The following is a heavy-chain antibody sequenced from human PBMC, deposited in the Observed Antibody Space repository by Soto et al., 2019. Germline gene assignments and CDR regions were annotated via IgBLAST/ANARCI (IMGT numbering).Heavy chain of an antibody. D-gene: IGHD3-3*01. CDR3: AIWSGYRWLFDY. V-gene: IGHV1-69*13. CDR1: GDTFSGYD. Sequence: SVKVSCKASGDTFSGYDMSWVRQAPGQGLEWMGGIIPIFGTANYAQKFQGRVTITADESTSTAYMELSSLRSEDTAVYYCAIWSGYRWLFDYWGQGTLVTVSS. CDR2: IIPIFGTA. J-gene: IGHJ4*02.